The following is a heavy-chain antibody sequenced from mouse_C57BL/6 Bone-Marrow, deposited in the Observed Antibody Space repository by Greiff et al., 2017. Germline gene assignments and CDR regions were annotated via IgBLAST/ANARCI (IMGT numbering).Heavy chain of an antibody. D-gene: IGHD1-1*01. J-gene: IGHJ1*03. V-gene: IGHV2-9-1*01. CDR1: GFSLTSYA. CDR2: IWTGGGT. Sequence: VKLMESGPGLVAPSQSLSITCTVSGFSLTSYAISWVRQPPGKGLEWLGVIWTGGGTNYNSALRSRLSISKDNSKSQVFLKMNSLQTDDTARYYCARFYGSPHWYFDVWGTGTTVTVSS. CDR3: ARFYGSPHWYFDV.